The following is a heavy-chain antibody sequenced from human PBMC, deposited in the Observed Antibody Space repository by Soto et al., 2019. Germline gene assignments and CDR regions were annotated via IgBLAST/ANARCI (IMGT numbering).Heavy chain of an antibody. CDR3: VRIQWFGMDGHD. CDR1: GGSFSGYY. V-gene: IGHV4-34*01. Sequence: QVQLQQWGAGLLKPSETLSLTCAVYGGSFSGYYWSWIRQPPGKGLEWIGEINHSGSTNYNPSLKSRVTISVDTSKNQFSLNLSSVTAADTAVYYCVRIQWFGMDGHDWGQGTLVTVSS. D-gene: IGHD3-10*01. CDR2: INHSGST. J-gene: IGHJ4*02.